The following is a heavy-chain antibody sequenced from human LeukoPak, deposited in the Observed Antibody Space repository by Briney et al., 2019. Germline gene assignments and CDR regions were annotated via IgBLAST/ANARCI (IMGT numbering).Heavy chain of an antibody. CDR2: ISSSSSYI. Sequence: PGGSLRLSCAVSGFTFSSYSMNWVRQAPGKGLEWVSSISSSSSYIYYADSVKGRFTISRDNAKNSLYLQMNSLRAEDTAVYYCARDTDYGDYLDAFDIWGQGTMVTVSS. D-gene: IGHD4-17*01. CDR3: ARDTDYGDYLDAFDI. CDR1: GFTFSSYS. J-gene: IGHJ3*02. V-gene: IGHV3-21*01.